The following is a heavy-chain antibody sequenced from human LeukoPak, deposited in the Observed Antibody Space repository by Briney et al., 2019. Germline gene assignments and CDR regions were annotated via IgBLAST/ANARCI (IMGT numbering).Heavy chain of an antibody. Sequence: GGSLRLSCAASGFTVSSNHMSWVRQAPGKGLEWVSVIYTGGSTYYADSVKGRFTISRDISKNTLCLQMNNLRAEDTAVYYCARGGELSSFDSWGQGTLVTVSS. CDR3: ARGGELSSFDS. V-gene: IGHV3-66*01. J-gene: IGHJ4*02. D-gene: IGHD3-16*02. CDR2: IYTGGST. CDR1: GFTVSSNH.